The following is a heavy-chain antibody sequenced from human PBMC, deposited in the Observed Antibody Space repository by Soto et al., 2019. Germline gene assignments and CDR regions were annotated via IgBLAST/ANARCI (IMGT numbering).Heavy chain of an antibody. V-gene: IGHV1-18*01. Sequence: ASVKVSCKASGYTFTSYGISWVRQAPGQGLEWMGWISAYNGNTNYAQKLQGRVTMTTDTSTSTAYMELRSLRSDDTAVYYCAREGAYGGNGDYHHYRLAVPAQRTTVTVSS. J-gene: IGHJ6*02. CDR3: AREGAYGGNGDYHHYRLAV. D-gene: IGHD4-17*01. CDR1: GYTFTSYG. CDR2: ISAYNGNT.